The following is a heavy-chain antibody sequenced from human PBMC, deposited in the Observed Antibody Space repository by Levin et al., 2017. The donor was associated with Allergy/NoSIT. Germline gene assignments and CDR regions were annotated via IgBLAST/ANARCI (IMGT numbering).Heavy chain of an antibody. CDR3: TRDHGSGSGWFIDN. CDR2: IRSKSYGGTT. V-gene: IGHV3-49*04. J-gene: IGHJ4*02. D-gene: IGHD6-19*01. Sequence: GGSLRLSCTASGFSFGSYTMSWVRQAPGKGLEWVGFIRSKSYGGTTEYAASVKGRFTISRDDSKSIAYLEMNSLKSEDTSVYYCTRDHGSGSGWFIDNWGQGTLVTVSS. CDR1: GFSFGSYT.